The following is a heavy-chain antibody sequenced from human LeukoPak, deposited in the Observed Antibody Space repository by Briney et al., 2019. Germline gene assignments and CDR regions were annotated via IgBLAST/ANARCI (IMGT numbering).Heavy chain of an antibody. CDR2: IKQEGSEK. Sequence: PGGSLRLSCAASGFTFSSYWMSWVRQAPGKGLEWVANIKQEGSEKYYVDSVKGRFTISRDNAKNSLYLQMNSLRAEDTAVYYCARHMYDFWSGYFYRVLGFDIWGQGTMVTVSS. J-gene: IGHJ3*02. CDR3: ARHMYDFWSGYFYRVLGFDI. V-gene: IGHV3-7*01. CDR1: GFTFSSYW. D-gene: IGHD3-3*01.